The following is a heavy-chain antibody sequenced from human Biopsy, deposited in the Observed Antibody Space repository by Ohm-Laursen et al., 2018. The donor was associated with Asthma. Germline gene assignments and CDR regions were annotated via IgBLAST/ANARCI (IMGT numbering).Heavy chain of an antibody. D-gene: IGHD6-13*01. V-gene: IGHV1-2*06. CDR2: INPNRGGT. Sequence: ASVKVSCKASGYTFIGCHIHWMRQAPGQGLEWMGRINPNRGGTNYAQKFQGRVTMTRDTSISTAYMEVSRLRSDDTAVYYCARGQKSAGDRWFDHWGQGTLATVSS. CDR1: GYTFIGCH. J-gene: IGHJ5*02. CDR3: ARGQKSAGDRWFDH.